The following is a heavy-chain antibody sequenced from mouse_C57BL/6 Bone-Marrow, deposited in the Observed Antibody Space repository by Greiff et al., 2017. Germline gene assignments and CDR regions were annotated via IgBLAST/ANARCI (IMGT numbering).Heavy chain of an antibody. CDR3: ERQATAWFAY. V-gene: IGHV5-2*01. CDR1: EYEFPSHD. Sequence: DVKLVESGGGLVQPGESLKLSCESNEYEFPSHDMSWVRKTPEQRLELVAAINSDGGSTYYPDTMERRFIISRDNTNKTLYLQMSSLRSEDTALYDCERQATAWFAYWGQGTLVTVSA. J-gene: IGHJ3*01. CDR2: INSDGGST.